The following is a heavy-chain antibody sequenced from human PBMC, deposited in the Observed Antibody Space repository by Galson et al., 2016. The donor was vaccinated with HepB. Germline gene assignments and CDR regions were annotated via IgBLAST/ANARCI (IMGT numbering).Heavy chain of an antibody. V-gene: IGHV3-53*01. D-gene: IGHD2-8*02. CDR1: GFTVSSNY. Sequence: SLRLSCAASGFTVSSNYMSWVRQAPGKGLEWVSVVYSSGNTYYAGSVKGRFTISRDSSKNTLYLQMNSPRAEDTAVYYCARGTGGKYYYGMDVWGQGTTVTVPS. CDR3: ARGTGGKYYYGMDV. CDR2: VYSSGNT. J-gene: IGHJ6*02.